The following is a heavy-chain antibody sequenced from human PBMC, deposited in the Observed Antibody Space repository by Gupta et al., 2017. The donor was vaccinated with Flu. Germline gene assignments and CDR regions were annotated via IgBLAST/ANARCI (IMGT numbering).Heavy chain of an antibody. Sequence: AMSWVRQAQGKGLDWVLAISGSGGSTYYADSVKGRFTISRDNSKNTLYLQMNSLRAEETAVYYCAKARRYSSGYSLYFDYWGQGTLVTVSS. D-gene: IGHD3-22*01. V-gene: IGHV3-23*01. CDR1: A. J-gene: IGHJ4*02. CDR2: ISGSGGST. CDR3: AKARRYSSGYSLYFDY.